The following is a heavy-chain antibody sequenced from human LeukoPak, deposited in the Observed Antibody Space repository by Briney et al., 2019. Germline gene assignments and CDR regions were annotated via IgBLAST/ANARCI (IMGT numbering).Heavy chain of an antibody. CDR1: GFTFDDYA. V-gene: IGHV3-9*01. Sequence: GGSLRLSCAAPGFTFDDYAMHWVRQAPGKGLEWVSGISWNSGSIGCADSVKGRFTISRDNAKNSLYLQMNSLRAEDAALYYCAKGKWELRGPFDYWGQGTLVTVSS. CDR2: ISWNSGSI. D-gene: IGHD1-26*01. CDR3: AKGKWELRGPFDY. J-gene: IGHJ4*02.